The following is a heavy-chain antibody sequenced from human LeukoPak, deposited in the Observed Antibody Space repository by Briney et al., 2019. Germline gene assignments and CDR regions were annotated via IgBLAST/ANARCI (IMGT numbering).Heavy chain of an antibody. CDR3: TTDPLGDSYPGAVAGQGDY. CDR1: GFTFSNAW. CDR2: IKSKTDGGTT. Sequence: GGSLRLSCAASGFTFSNAWMSWVRQAPGKGLEWVGRIKSKTDGGTTDYAAPVKGRFTISRDDSKNTLYLQMNSLKTEDTAVYYCTTDPLGDSYPGAVAGQGDYWGQGTLVTVSS. V-gene: IGHV3-15*01. J-gene: IGHJ4*02. D-gene: IGHD6-19*01.